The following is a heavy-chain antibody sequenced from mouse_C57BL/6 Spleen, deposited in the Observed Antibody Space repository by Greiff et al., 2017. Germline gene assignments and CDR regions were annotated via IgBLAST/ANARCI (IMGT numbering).Heavy chain of an antibody. V-gene: IGHV5-16*01. CDR2: INYDGSST. J-gene: IGHJ1*03. Sequence: EVKLVESEGGLVQPGSSMKLSCTASGFTFSDYYMAWVRQVPEKGLEWVANINYDGSSTYYLDSLKSRFIISRDNAKNILYLQMSSLKSEDTATYYCARGTGTGWYFDVWGTGTTVTVSA. CDR3: ARGTGTGWYFDV. CDR1: GFTFSDYY. D-gene: IGHD4-1*01.